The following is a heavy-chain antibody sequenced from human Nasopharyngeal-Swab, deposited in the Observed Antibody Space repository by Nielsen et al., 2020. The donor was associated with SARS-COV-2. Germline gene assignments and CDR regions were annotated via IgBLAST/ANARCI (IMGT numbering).Heavy chain of an antibody. Sequence: GESLKISCVASGFTFNNHGMHWVRQAPGKGLEWVAVISYEGSTKEYADSVKGRFIISRDNSKNTLFLQMNSLTTEDTAVYYCAKWMGVFMVYAVLGGLDVWGQGTTVIVSS. V-gene: IGHV3-30*18. CDR3: AKWMGVFMVYAVLGGLDV. CDR1: GFTFNNHG. J-gene: IGHJ6*02. CDR2: ISYEGSTK. D-gene: IGHD2-8*01.